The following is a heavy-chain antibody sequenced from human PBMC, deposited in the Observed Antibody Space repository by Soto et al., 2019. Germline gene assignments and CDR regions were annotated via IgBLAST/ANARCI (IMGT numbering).Heavy chain of an antibody. CDR3: ARVPPGSMIDGGPNWFDP. Sequence: EASVKVSCKASGGTFSSYAISWVRQAPGQGLEWMGGIIPIFGTANYAQKFQGRVTITADESTSTAYMELSSLRSEDTAVYYCARVPPGSMIDGGPNWFDPWGQGTLVTVSS. D-gene: IGHD3-22*01. CDR2: IIPIFGTA. J-gene: IGHJ5*02. CDR1: GGTFSSYA. V-gene: IGHV1-69*13.